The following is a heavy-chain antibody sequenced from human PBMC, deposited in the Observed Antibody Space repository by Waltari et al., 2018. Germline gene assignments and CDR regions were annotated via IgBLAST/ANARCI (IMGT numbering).Heavy chain of an antibody. CDR1: GFTFCSYA. J-gene: IGHJ4*02. D-gene: IGHD3-16*01. V-gene: IGHV3-23*01. CDR3: AKKGDQSVGQSKYYYFDY. CDR2: ISGSSAYT. Sequence: EVQLLESGGGLVQPGGSLRLSCAASGFTFCSYAIGWVRQAPGRGLEWVSVISGSSAYTFYADSVKGRFTISRDNSKNTLYLQMNSLRAEDTAVYFCAKKGDQSVGQSKYYYFDYWGQGTPVTVSS.